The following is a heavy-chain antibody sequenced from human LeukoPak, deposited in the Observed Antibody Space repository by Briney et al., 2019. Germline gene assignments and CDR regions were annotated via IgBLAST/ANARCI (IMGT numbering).Heavy chain of an antibody. CDR2: IHPGDSGA. Sequence: GESLKISCKGSGYSFTTYLIAWVRQMPGKGLGWMGIIHPGDSGARYSPSFQGQVTISADKSISTAYLQWSSLKASDTAMYFCARLDPHDYTNFYPPVVDYWGQGTLVTVSS. CDR1: GYSFTTYL. V-gene: IGHV5-51*01. CDR3: ARLDPHDYTNFYPPVVDY. J-gene: IGHJ4*02. D-gene: IGHD4-11*01.